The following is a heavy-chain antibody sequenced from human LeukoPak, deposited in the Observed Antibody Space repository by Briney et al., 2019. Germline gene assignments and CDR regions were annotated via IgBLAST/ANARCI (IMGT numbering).Heavy chain of an antibody. V-gene: IGHV3-53*01. Sequence: GGSLRLSCEASGFSITDNYMSWVRQAPGKGLEWLSVIYKNGNIYYRDSVKGRFSISRDISKNTVYLQMSSLTVDDTAMYYCARASWGYDFDNWGQGTLVAVSS. CDR2: IYKNGNI. D-gene: IGHD7-27*01. CDR1: GFSITDNY. CDR3: ARASWGYDFDN. J-gene: IGHJ4*02.